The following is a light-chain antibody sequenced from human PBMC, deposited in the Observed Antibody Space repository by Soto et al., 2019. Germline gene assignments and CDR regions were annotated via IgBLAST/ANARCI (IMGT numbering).Light chain of an antibody. J-gene: IGKJ4*01. V-gene: IGKV3-15*01. CDR1: QSVGIN. Sequence: EIVMTKSPATLSVSPGERATPLCRASQSVGINLAWFQQKPGQAPRLLIYGTSIRATGIPARFSGSGSGTEFTLTISSLQSEDFAVYYCQQCNDWPLTFGGGTKVDIK. CDR2: GTS. CDR3: QQCNDWPLT.